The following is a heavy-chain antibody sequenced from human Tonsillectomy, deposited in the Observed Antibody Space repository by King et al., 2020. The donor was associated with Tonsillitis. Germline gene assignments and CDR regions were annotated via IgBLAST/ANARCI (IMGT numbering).Heavy chain of an antibody. J-gene: IGHJ4*02. D-gene: IGHD6-19*01. CDR2: ISTTAAGT. CDR3: AKREGGSAWYTIYFDAHFDY. Sequence: VQLVESGGCLVQPGGSLRLSCAASGFTFSGYAMSLVRQVPGKGLEWFSDISTTAAGTSYADSVKGRFTISRDNFRNTLYLQMNSLRAADTAVYYCAKREGGSAWYTIYFDAHFDYWGQGTLVTVSS. V-gene: IGHV3-23*04. CDR1: GFTFSGYA.